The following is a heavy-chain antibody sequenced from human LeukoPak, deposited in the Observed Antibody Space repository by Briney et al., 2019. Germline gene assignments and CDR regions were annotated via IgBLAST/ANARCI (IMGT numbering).Heavy chain of an antibody. CDR3: ARVVAAAGTRFKYFDL. V-gene: IGHV4-39*07. CDR2: IYYSGST. J-gene: IGHJ2*01. D-gene: IGHD6-13*01. Sequence: SETLSLTCTVSGGSISSSSYYWGWIRQPPGKGLEWIGSIYYSGSTYYNPSLKSRVTISVDTSKNQFSLKLSSVTAADTAVYYCARVVAAAGTRFKYFDLWGRGTLVTVSS. CDR1: GGSISSSSYY.